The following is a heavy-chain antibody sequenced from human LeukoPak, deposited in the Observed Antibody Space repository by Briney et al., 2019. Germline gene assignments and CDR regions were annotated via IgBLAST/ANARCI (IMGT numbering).Heavy chain of an antibody. J-gene: IGHJ6*03. CDR3: TRGSIAYYYMDV. V-gene: IGHV4-39*07. D-gene: IGHD3-22*01. CDR2: IYSSDNT. Sequence: SDSLSLTCAVSGGSISSSSYYWGWLRQPPGKGLEWIGRIYSSDNTNYNPSLKSRITISVDTPKNQFSLKLSSVTAADTAVYYCTRGSIAYYYMDVWGKGTTVTISS. CDR1: GGSISSSSYY.